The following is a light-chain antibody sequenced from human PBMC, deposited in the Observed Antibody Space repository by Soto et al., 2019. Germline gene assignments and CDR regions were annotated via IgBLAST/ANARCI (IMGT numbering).Light chain of an antibody. V-gene: IGKV3-15*01. J-gene: IGKJ4*01. CDR3: QQYNKWPSLT. Sequence: EIVMTQSPATLSVSPGDRTTLSCRASQSVSSSLAWYQQIPGQAPRLLTYDASTRAPAILARFGGSGSGTEFTPTISSLQSEDFAVYDSQQYNKWPSLTSGGGTKVE. CDR2: DAS. CDR1: QSVSSS.